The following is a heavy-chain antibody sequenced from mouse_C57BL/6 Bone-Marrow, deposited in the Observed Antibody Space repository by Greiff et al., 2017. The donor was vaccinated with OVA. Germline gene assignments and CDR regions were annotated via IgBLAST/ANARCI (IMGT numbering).Heavy chain of an antibody. CDR2: IYPRSGNT. J-gene: IGHJ2*01. V-gene: IGHV1-81*01. CDR1: GYTFTSYG. Sequence: QVQLQQSGAELARPGASVKLSCKASGYTFTSYGISWVKQRTGQGLEWIGEIYPRSGNTYYNEKFKGKATLTADKSSSTAYMELRSLTSEASAVYFCARFAPDCDGSSGFDYWGQGTTLTVSS. CDR3: ARFAPDCDGSSGFDY. D-gene: IGHD1-1*01.